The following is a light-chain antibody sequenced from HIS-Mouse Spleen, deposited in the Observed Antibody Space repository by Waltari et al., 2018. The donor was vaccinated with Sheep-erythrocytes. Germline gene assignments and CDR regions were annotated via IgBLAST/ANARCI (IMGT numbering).Light chain of an antibody. J-gene: IGKJ4*01. CDR3: QQYNNWPPLT. Sequence: EIVMTRSPATLSVSPGESATLPCRASPSVSSNLAWYQQKPGQAPRPLIYGAATRATGIPARFSGSGSGTEFTLTISSMQSEDFAVYYCQQYNNWPPLTFGGGTKVEIK. V-gene: IGKV3-15*01. CDR1: PSVSSN. CDR2: GAA.